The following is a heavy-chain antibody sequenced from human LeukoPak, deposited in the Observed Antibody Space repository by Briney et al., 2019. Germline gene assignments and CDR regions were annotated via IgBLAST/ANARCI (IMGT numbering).Heavy chain of an antibody. CDR2: IIPIFGTT. J-gene: IGHJ1*01. CDR3: AREPGGSGTQIAGYFQY. CDR1: GGIFSSYT. D-gene: IGHD3-10*01. V-gene: IGHV1-69*13. Sequence: SVKVSCKASGGIFSSYTLSCVRQAPGQGLECMGGIIPIFGTTNYAQKFQGRVTITADESTSTAYMELRSLRSEDTAVYCAREPGGSGTQIAGYFQYWGQGTLVTVSS.